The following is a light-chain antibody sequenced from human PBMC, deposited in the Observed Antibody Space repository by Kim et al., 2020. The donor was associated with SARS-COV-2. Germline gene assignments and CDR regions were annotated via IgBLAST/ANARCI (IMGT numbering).Light chain of an antibody. V-gene: IGKV3-11*01. Sequence: SLSPGERATLSCRASQSVSSNLAWFQQKPGQAPRLLIYDASKRATGIPARFSGSGSGTDFTLTISSLEPEDFAVYYCQQRSDWRTFGQGTKVDIK. CDR3: QQRSDWRT. J-gene: IGKJ1*01. CDR2: DAS. CDR1: QSVSSN.